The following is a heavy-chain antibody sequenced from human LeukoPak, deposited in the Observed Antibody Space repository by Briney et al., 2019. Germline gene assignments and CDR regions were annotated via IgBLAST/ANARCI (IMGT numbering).Heavy chain of an antibody. CDR3: ASPRAGMVRGVIPV. V-gene: IGHV4-61*02. CDR1: GGSISSGSYY. D-gene: IGHD3-10*01. J-gene: IGHJ3*01. CDR2: IYTSGST. Sequence: SETLSLTCTVSGGSISSGSYYWSWIRQPAGKGLEWIGRIYTSGSTYYNPSLKSRVTISVDTSKNQFSLKLSSVTAADTAVYYCASPRAGMVRGVIPVWGQGTMVTVSS.